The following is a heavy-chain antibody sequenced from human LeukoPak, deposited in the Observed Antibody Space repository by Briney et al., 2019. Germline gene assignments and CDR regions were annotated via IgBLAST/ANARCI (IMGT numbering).Heavy chain of an antibody. D-gene: IGHD3-3*01. J-gene: IGHJ5*02. V-gene: IGHV4-39*07. Sequence: SETLSLTCTVSGGSISSGGYYWSWIRQPPGKGLEWIGEINHSGSTNYNPSLKSRVTISVDTSKNQFSLKLSSVTAADTAVYYCARNIRFLEWLLRRGDNWFDPWGQGTLVTVSS. CDR1: GGSISSGGYY. CDR2: INHSGST. CDR3: ARNIRFLEWLLRRGDNWFDP.